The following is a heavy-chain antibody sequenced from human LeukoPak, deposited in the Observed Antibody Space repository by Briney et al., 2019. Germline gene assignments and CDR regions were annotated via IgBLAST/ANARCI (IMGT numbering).Heavy chain of an antibody. Sequence: PGGSLRLSCAASGFTFSSYAMSWVRQAPGKGLEWVSDISGSGGSIYYADSVKGRFAISRDNSKNTLYLQMNSLRAEDTAVYYCAKDASTAWDGNFDHWGQGTLVTVSS. J-gene: IGHJ4*02. CDR3: AKDASTAWDGNFDH. V-gene: IGHV3-23*01. CDR1: GFTFSSYA. CDR2: ISGSGGSI. D-gene: IGHD1-26*01.